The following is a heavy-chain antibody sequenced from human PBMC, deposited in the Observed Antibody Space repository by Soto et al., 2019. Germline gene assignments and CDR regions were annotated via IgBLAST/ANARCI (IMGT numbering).Heavy chain of an antibody. J-gene: IGHJ4*02. Sequence: EVQLLESGGGLVQPGGSLRLSCAASGFTFSSYAMSWVRQAPGKGLEWVSGISGSGGSTYYADSVKGRFTISRDNSKNTLYLQMNSLGAEDTAEYYCAKGPGERWSSGWYAIFDYWGQGTLVTVSS. CDR1: GFTFSSYA. D-gene: IGHD6-19*01. V-gene: IGHV3-23*01. CDR3: AKGPGERWSSGWYAIFDY. CDR2: ISGSGGST.